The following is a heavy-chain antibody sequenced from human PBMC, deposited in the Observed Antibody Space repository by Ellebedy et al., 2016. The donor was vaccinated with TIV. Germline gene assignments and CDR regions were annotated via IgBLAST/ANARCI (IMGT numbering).Heavy chain of an antibody. D-gene: IGHD6-19*01. CDR1: GPSVTGYY. CDR3: ARGFPAAWELAGA. V-gene: IGHV4-34*01. J-gene: IGHJ4*02. CDR2: VHHSGGT. Sequence: SETLSLTXPIYGPSVTGYYWSFIRQSPGMGLEWLGEVHHSGGTNYNPSLKGRVTISLDTSENQFSLKLNSVNVADTAVYYCARGFPAAWELAGAWGQGTLVTVSA.